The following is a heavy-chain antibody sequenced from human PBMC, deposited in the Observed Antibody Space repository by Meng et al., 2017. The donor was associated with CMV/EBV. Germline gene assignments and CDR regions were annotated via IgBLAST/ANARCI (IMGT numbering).Heavy chain of an antibody. J-gene: IGHJ4*02. Sequence: SETLSLTCTVSGGSISSGGYYWSWIRQHPGKGLEWIGYIYYSGSTYYNPSLKSRVTISVDTSKNQFSLKLSSVTAADTAVYYCARAPGDHRDPTPFDYWGQGTLVTVSS. CDR2: IYYSGST. D-gene: IGHD3-10*01. V-gene: IGHV4-31*03. CDR1: GGSISSGGYY. CDR3: ARAPGDHRDPTPFDY.